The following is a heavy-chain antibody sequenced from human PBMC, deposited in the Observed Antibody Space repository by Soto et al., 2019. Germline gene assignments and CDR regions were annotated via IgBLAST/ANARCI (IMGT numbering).Heavy chain of an antibody. CDR3: AKDLDYDFWSGPPSPFYMDV. J-gene: IGHJ6*03. V-gene: IGHV3-30*18. Sequence: HPGGSLRLSCAASGFTFSSYGMHWVRQAPGKGLEWVAVISYDGSNKYYADSVKGRFTISRDNSKNTLYLQMNSLRAEDTAVYYCAKDLDYDFWSGPPSPFYMDVWGKGTTVTSP. CDR1: GFTFSSYG. CDR2: ISYDGSNK. D-gene: IGHD3-3*01.